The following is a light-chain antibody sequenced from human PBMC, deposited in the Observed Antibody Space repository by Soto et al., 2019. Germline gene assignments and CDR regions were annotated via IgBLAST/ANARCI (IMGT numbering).Light chain of an antibody. V-gene: IGLV2-8*01. J-gene: IGLJ1*01. CDR1: SSDVGGYND. CDR3: SSYSGTNYHYV. Sequence: QAALTQPPSASGSFGQSVTISCTATSSDVGGYNDVSWYQQHPGKAPELMIYEVSERPSGVPDRFSGSKSGNTASLTVSGLQADDEADYYCSSYSGTNYHYVFGTGTKVTVL. CDR2: EVS.